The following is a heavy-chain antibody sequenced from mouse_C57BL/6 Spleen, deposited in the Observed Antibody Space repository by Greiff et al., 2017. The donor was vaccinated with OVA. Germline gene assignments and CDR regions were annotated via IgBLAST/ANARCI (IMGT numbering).Heavy chain of an antibody. J-gene: IGHJ1*03. CDR2: ISDGGSYT. CDR3: ARDEGTDWYFDV. Sequence: EVKLMESGGGLVKPGGSLKLSCAASGFTFSSYAMSWVRQTPEKRLEWVATISDGGSYTYYPDNVKGRFTISRDKAKNNLYLQMSHLKSEDTAMYYCARDEGTDWYFDVWGTGTTVTVSS. V-gene: IGHV5-4*01. D-gene: IGHD3-3*01. CDR1: GFTFSSYA.